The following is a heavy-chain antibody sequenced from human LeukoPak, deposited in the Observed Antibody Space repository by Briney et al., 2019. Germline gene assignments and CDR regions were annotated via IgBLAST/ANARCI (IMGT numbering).Heavy chain of an antibody. Sequence: GASVKVSCKASGYTFSGYYIHWVRQAPGQGLEWMGRINPNSGGTNYAQKFQGRVTMTRDTSISTAYTELSSLRSEDTAVYYCFCSGGSCYDYWGQGTLVTVSS. CDR2: INPNSGGT. CDR3: FCSGGSCYDY. D-gene: IGHD2-15*01. J-gene: IGHJ4*02. V-gene: IGHV1-2*06. CDR1: GYTFSGYY.